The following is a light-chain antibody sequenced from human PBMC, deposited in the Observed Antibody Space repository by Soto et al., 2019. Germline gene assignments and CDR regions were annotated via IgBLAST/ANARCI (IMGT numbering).Light chain of an antibody. CDR3: LQDFNYPWT. V-gene: IGKV1-12*01. CDR2: TAS. J-gene: IGKJ1*01. Sequence: DIHITQSPSSVSASVGDRATITCRASQDISKWIAWYQQKPGRAPKLLIHTASTLQSGVPSRFSGSGSGTDFTLTISSLQPEDFATYYCLQDFNYPWTFGQGTKVDIK. CDR1: QDISKW.